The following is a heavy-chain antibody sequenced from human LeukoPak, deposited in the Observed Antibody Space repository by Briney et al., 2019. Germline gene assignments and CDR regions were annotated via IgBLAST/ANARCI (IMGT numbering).Heavy chain of an antibody. V-gene: IGHV3-23*01. J-gene: IGHJ4*02. CDR2: VSNSDDRT. CDR1: GLTFSSHS. CDR3: ALSGYGDRDK. D-gene: IGHD5-12*01. Sequence: GGSLRLSCAASGLTFSSHSMTWVRQAPGKGLEWVSLVSNSDDRTYYADSVKGRFTISSDNSKNTLYLQMYSLRAEDTALYYCALSGYGDRDKWGQGTRVTVSS.